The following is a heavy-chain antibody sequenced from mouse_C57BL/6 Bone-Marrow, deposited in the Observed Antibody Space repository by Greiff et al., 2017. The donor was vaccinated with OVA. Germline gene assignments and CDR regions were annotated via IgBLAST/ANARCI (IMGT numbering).Heavy chain of an antibody. CDR3: ARDTGTDYCAMDD. CDR1: GYTFTSYW. Sequence: QVQLQQPGAELVKPGASVKLSCKASGYTFTSYWMHWVKQRPGQGLEWIGMIHPNSGSTNYNEKFKSKATLTVDKSSSTAYMQLSSLTSADSAVYYSARDTGTDYCAMDDWGQGTSVTVSS. CDR2: IHPNSGST. J-gene: IGHJ4*01. V-gene: IGHV1-64*01.